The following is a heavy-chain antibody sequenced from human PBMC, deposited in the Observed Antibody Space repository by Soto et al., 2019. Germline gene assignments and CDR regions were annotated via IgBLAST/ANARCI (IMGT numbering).Heavy chain of an antibody. D-gene: IGHD1-26*01. CDR2: MNPNSGNT. Sequence: ASVKVSCKASGYTFTNYDINWVRQATGQGLEWMGWMNPNSGNTGYAQKFQGRVTMTRNTSISTAYMELSSLRSEDTAVYYCARSGSYYLVYYYYGMDVWGQGTTVTVSS. J-gene: IGHJ6*02. CDR3: ARSGSYYLVYYYYGMDV. CDR1: GYTFTNYD. V-gene: IGHV1-8*01.